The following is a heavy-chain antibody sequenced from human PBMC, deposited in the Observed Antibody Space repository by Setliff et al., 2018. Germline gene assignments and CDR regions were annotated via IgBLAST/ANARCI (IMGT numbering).Heavy chain of an antibody. Sequence: LSLTCAASEFTFRNYYMHWVRQAPGKGLMWVSYIKSDGSNTHYADSVEGRFTISRDNAKNTLYLQMNSLRAEDTALYYCTTADHPSRNFWSGYPDYFFDYWGQGTLVTVSS. V-gene: IGHV3-74*01. CDR1: EFTFRNYY. CDR3: TTADHPSRNFWSGYPDYFFDY. J-gene: IGHJ4*02. CDR2: IKSDGSNT. D-gene: IGHD3-3*01.